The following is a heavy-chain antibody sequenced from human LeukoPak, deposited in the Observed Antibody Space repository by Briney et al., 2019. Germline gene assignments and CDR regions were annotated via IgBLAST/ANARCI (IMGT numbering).Heavy chain of an antibody. CDR1: GYTFTGSY. CDR3: AIGGWYYFGY. V-gene: IGHV1-46*01. D-gene: IGHD6-19*01. J-gene: IGHJ4*02. Sequence: ASVKVSCKASGYTFTGSYMHWVRQAPGQGLEWMGIINSSGGTTSYAQKFQGRVTMTRDTSTSTVYMDLSSLRSEDTAVYYCAIGGWYYFGYWGQGTLVTVSS. CDR2: INSSGGTT.